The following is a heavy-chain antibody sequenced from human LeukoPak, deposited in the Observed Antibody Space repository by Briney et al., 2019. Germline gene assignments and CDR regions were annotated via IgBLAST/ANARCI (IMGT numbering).Heavy chain of an antibody. J-gene: IGHJ6*02. CDR2: IRSKANNYET. D-gene: IGHD2-2*02. V-gene: IGHV3-73*01. CDR1: GFTFSGSD. CDR3: AKALSSTSGYTNGMDV. Sequence: GGSLKLSCAASGFTFSGSDMHWVRRASGKGLEWVGRIRSKANNYETTYAPSVKGRFAISRDDSKNTLYLQMNSLRAEDTAVYYCAKALSSTSGYTNGMDVWGQGTTVTVSS.